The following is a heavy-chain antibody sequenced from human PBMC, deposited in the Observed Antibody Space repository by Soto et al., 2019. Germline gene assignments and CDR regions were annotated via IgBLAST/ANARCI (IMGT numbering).Heavy chain of an antibody. CDR3: ASCCCGGCCPFDY. Sequence: QVQPVQAGAEVKKPGSSVKVTCKASGGTFSSSAISWVRQAPGQGLEWMGGNIPIFGTANYAQKFQGRVTITADESTSTAYMELCSLRSEDTALYYCASCCCGGCCPFDYWGQGTLVTVSS. D-gene: IGHD2-15*01. J-gene: IGHJ4*02. V-gene: IGHV1-69*19. CDR1: GGTFSSSA. CDR2: NIPIFGTA.